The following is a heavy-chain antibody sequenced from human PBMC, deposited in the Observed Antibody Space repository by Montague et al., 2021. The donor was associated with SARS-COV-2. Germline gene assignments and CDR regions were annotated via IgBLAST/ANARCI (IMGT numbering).Heavy chain of an antibody. CDR3: ARAEEYSSSWYYFDY. CDR2: IHYSGNT. V-gene: IGHV4-61*01. CDR1: GGSVSRNSYY. J-gene: IGHJ4*02. D-gene: IGHD6-13*01. Sequence: ETPSLTCTVSGGSVSRNSYYWSWIRQPPGKGLEWIGYIHYSGNTNYNPSLKSRVTISVDTSKNQFSLKLNSVTAADTAFYYCARAEEYSSSWYYFDYWGQGALVTVSS.